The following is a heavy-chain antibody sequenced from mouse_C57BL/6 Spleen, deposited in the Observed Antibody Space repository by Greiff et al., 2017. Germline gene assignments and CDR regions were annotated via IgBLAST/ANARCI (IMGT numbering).Heavy chain of an antibody. CDR3: ARDDGGWYFDV. D-gene: IGHD2-3*01. CDR2: FHPNSGST. Sequence: VQLQQPGAELVKPGASVKLSCKASGYTFTSYWMHWVKQRPGQGLEWIGMFHPNSGSTNYNEKFKSKATLTVDKSSSTAYMQLSSLTSEDSAVYYCARDDGGWYFDVWGTGTTVTVSS. CDR1: GYTFTSYW. V-gene: IGHV1-64*01. J-gene: IGHJ1*03.